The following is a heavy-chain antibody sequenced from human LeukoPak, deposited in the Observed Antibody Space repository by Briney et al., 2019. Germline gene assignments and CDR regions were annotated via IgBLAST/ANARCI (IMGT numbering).Heavy chain of an antibody. CDR3: ARDKDVYFDY. CDR2: IYSGGST. Sequence: GGSLRLSCAASGFAVSSNFMSWVRQAPGKGLEWVSLIYSGGSTYYADSVKGRFTISRDISKNTLYLQMNSLRVEDTAVYYCARDKDVYFDYWGQGTLVTVSS. J-gene: IGHJ4*02. CDR1: GFAVSSNF. V-gene: IGHV3-66*01.